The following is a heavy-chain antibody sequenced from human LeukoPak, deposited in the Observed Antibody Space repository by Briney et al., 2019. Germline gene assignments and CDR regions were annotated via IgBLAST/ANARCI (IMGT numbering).Heavy chain of an antibody. D-gene: IGHD5-12*01. V-gene: IGHV3-9*03. CDR1: GFTFGDYA. CDR3: AKDPRVASGYEGYYFDY. J-gene: IGHJ4*02. Sequence: PGGSLRLSCTASGFTFGDYAMSWVRQAPGKGLEWVSGISWNSGSIGYADSVKGRFTISRDNAKNSLYLQMNSLRAEDMALYYCAKDPRVASGYEGYYFDYWGQGTLVTVSS. CDR2: ISWNSGSI.